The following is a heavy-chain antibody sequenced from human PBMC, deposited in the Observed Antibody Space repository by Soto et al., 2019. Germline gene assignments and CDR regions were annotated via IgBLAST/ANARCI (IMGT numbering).Heavy chain of an antibody. CDR3: ASGRGNYFYYMDV. CDR2: IWYDGSYT. J-gene: IGHJ6*03. Sequence: QVQLVESGGGVVQPGRSLRLSCAASGFTFSSSGMHWVRQAPGKGLEWVALIWYDGSYTYYADSVKGRFNISRDNSKNPLYLQMNSLRAEDTAVYYCASGRGNYFYYMDVWGKGTTVTVSS. V-gene: IGHV3-33*01. D-gene: IGHD3-10*01. CDR1: GFTFSSSG.